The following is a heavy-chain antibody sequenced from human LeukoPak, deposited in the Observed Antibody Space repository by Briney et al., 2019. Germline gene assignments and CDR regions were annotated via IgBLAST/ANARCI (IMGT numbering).Heavy chain of an antibody. CDR1: GGSISSGGYY. D-gene: IGHD3-10*01. CDR3: ARGGGIATMVRGVIMEPFDY. Sequence: SETLSLTCTVSGGSISSGGYYWSWIRQPPGKGLEWIGYIYYSGSTNYNPSLKSRVTISVDTSKNQFSLKLSSVTAADTAVYYCARGGGIATMVRGVIMEPFDYWGQGTLVTVSS. CDR2: IYYSGST. J-gene: IGHJ4*02. V-gene: IGHV4-61*08.